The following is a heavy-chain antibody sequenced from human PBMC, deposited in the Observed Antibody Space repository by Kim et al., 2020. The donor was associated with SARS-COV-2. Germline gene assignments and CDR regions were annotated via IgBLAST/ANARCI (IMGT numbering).Heavy chain of an antibody. CDR2: IYDSGAT. Sequence: SETLSLTCTVSGCSFSSSSYYWVWIRQPPGKGLEWVGSIYDSGATYYNPSLKSRVTITVDTSKNPFSLNLSSVTAADTAVYYCARHGMYGGSGYSYYFDYWGQGTLVTVSS. D-gene: IGHD3-22*01. CDR3: ARHGMYGGSGYSYYFDY. CDR1: GCSFSSSSYY. V-gene: IGHV4-39*01. J-gene: IGHJ4*02.